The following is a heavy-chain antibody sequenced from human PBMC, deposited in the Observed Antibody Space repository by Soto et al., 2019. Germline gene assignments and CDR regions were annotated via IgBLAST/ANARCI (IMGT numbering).Heavy chain of an antibody. V-gene: IGHV4-39*01. CDR2: IYYSGST. CDR1: GGAISSSSYY. Sequence: SETLSLTCTVSGGAISSSSYYWGWIRQPPGKGLEWIGSIYYSGSTYYNPSLKSRVTISVDTSKNQFSLKLRSVTAADTAVYYCARPIQETTMVRGVIIRSSDNWFDPWGQGNLVAVSS. D-gene: IGHD3-10*01. CDR3: ARPIQETTMVRGVIIRSSDNWFDP. J-gene: IGHJ5*02.